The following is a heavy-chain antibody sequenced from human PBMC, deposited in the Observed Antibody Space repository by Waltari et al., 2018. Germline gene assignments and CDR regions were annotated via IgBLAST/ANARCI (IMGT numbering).Heavy chain of an antibody. CDR2: ISGSGGRT. CDR3: AKDGRPSTSSSYYGWEHDC. V-gene: IGHV3-23*01. Sequence: EVHVLESGGGLVQPGGSLRLSCAASGFAFSTFVMSWVRQAHGRGLEWVSSISGSGGRTNYADSVKGRFIISRDNSKNTLFLQMNSLRAEDTALYYCAKDGRPSTSSSYYGWEHDCWGQGTQVTVSS. D-gene: IGHD3-22*01. J-gene: IGHJ4*02. CDR1: GFAFSTFV.